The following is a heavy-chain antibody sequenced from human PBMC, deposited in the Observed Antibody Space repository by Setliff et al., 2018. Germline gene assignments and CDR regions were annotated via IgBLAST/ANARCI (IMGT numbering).Heavy chain of an antibody. J-gene: IGHJ6*03. CDR2: ISTSTM. D-gene: IGHD3-3*01. CDR1: GFTFRSYA. V-gene: IGHV3-48*01. CDR3: TREASVDFWSGYPSYYYMDV. Sequence: HPGGSLRLSCAASGFTFRSYAMNWVRQAPGKGLEWVSYISTSTMYYADSVKGRFTISRDDSKSIAYLQMNSLIPEVTAVYYCTREASVDFWSGYPSYYYMDVAVKGTAVTVS.